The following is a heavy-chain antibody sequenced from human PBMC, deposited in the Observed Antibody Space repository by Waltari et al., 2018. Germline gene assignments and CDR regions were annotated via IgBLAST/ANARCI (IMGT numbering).Heavy chain of an antibody. Sequence: QVQLVQSGAEVKKPGSSVKVSCKASGGTFSSYAISWVRPAPGQGLEWMGGIIPIFGTANSAQKFQGRVTITADKSTSSAYMELSSLRSEDTAVYYCAAKAVGYEESLDYWGQGTLVTVSS. V-gene: IGHV1-69*14. CDR3: AAKAVGYEESLDY. CDR1: GGTFSSYA. CDR2: IIPIFGTA. J-gene: IGHJ4*02. D-gene: IGHD5-12*01.